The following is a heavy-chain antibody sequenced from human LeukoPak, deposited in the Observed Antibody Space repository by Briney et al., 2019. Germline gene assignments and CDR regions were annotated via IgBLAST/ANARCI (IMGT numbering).Heavy chain of an antibody. D-gene: IGHD5-24*01. Sequence: GGSLRLSGAASGFTCSSYAMSWVRQAPGKGLEWVSAISGSGGSTYYADSVKGRFTISRDNSKNTLYLQMNSLRAEDTAVYYCAKSGLQFLYFDYWGQGTLVTVSS. CDR3: AKSGLQFLYFDY. CDR1: GFTCSSYA. J-gene: IGHJ4*02. CDR2: ISGSGGST. V-gene: IGHV3-23*01.